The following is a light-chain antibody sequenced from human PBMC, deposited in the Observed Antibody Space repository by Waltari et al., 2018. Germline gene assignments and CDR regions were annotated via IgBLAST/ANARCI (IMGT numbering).Light chain of an antibody. Sequence: QSGLAQPASASGSPGQSITITCTGTSSDVGNYNLVSWYQQRPGKAPRLLIYEVTKRAPGTPDRCSASKSGNTASLSISGLQAQEDEADYYCCSYVGLGTYVFGTGTKVTV. J-gene: IGLJ1*01. CDR1: SSDVGNYNL. CDR2: EVT. CDR3: CSYVGLGTYV. V-gene: IGLV2-23*02.